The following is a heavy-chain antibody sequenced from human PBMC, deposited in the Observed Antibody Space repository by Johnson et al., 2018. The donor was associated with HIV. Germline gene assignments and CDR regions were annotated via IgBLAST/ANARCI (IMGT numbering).Heavy chain of an antibody. V-gene: IGHV3-7*01. Sequence: EVQLVESGGGLVQPGGSLRLSCGASAFTFSSYWMSWVRQTPGKGLEWVANIKQDGSEQYYVDSVKGRFTISRDNAKNSLYLQMNSLSAEDTAVYYCARENQGYSYRAFDIWGQGTMVTVSS. CDR1: AFTFSSYW. CDR2: IKQDGSEQ. D-gene: IGHD5-18*01. J-gene: IGHJ3*02. CDR3: ARENQGYSYRAFDI.